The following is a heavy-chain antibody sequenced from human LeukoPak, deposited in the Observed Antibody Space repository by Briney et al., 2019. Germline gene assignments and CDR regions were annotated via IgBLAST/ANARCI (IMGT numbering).Heavy chain of an antibody. V-gene: IGHV1-69*13. D-gene: IGHD6-13*01. CDR3: ARDLRRTIAAAGPFDY. J-gene: IGHJ4*02. Sequence: GASVKVSCKASGGTFSSYAISWVRQAPGQGLEWMGGIIPIFGTANYAQKFQGRVTITADESTSTAYMELGSLRSEDTAVYYCARDLRRTIAAAGPFDYWGQGTLVTVSS. CDR1: GGTFSSYA. CDR2: IIPIFGTA.